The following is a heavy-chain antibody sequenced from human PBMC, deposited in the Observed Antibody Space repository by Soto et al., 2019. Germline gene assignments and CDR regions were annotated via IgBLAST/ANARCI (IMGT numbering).Heavy chain of an antibody. J-gene: IGHJ4*02. CDR1: GYAFTTYG. CDR3: ARGRYGDY. D-gene: IGHD1-1*01. Sequence: QVHLVQSGAEVKKPGASVKVSCQGSGYAFTTYGITWVRQAPGQGLEWMGWISAHNGNTNSAQKLQGRVTVTRETSTSTAYMELRSLRYDDTAVYYCARGRYGDYWGQGALVTVSS. CDR2: ISAHNGNT. V-gene: IGHV1-18*01.